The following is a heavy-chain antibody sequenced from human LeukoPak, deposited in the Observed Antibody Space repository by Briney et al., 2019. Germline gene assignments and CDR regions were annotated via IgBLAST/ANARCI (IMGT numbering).Heavy chain of an antibody. Sequence: GGSLRLSCAASGFTFSSYSMNWVRQAPGKGLEWVSSISSSGSYIYYADSVKGRFTISRDNAKNSLYLQMNSLRAEDTAVYYCVRDLTTSSTAYLHHWGQGTLVTVSS. D-gene: IGHD6-6*01. CDR3: VRDLTTSSTAYLHH. V-gene: IGHV3-21*01. CDR2: ISSSGSYI. J-gene: IGHJ1*01. CDR1: GFTFSSYS.